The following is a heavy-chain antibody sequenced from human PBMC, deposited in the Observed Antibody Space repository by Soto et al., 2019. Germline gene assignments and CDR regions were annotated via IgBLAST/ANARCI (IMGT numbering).Heavy chain of an antibody. J-gene: IGHJ5*02. Sequence: QVQLVQSGAEVKKPGSSVKVSCKASGGTFSSYTIGWVRQAPGQGLEWMGRIIPILGIANYAQKFQGRVTITADKSTSTAYMELSSLRSEDTAVYYCARDVPNPAVVVAATNRFDPWGQGTLVTVSS. CDR2: IIPILGIA. V-gene: IGHV1-69*08. CDR3: ARDVPNPAVVVAATNRFDP. CDR1: GGTFSSYT. D-gene: IGHD2-15*01.